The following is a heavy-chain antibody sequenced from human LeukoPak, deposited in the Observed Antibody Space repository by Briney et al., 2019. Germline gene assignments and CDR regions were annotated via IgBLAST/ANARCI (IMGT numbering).Heavy chain of an antibody. V-gene: IGHV5-51*01. D-gene: IGHD2-2*01. CDR1: GYSFSTYW. J-gene: IGHJ5*02. CDR2: IFPGDSDT. Sequence: GESLKISCKASGYSFSTYWIAWVRQMPGKGLEWMGIIFPGDSDTRYSPSFQGQVTISADKFINTAYLQWRSLKASDTAMYYCARSGVPGSITWFGPWGQGTLVTVSS. CDR3: ARSGVPGSITWFGP.